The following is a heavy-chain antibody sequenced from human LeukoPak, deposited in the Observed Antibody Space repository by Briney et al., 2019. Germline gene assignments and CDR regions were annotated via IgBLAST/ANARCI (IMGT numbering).Heavy chain of an antibody. J-gene: IGHJ4*02. CDR2: ISAYNGNT. Sequence: ASVKVSCKASGYTFTGYGISWVRQAPGQGLEWMGWISAYNGNTNYAQKLQGRVTMTTDTSTSTAYMELRSLRSDDTAVYYCARHVPKTYYYDSSGFFFDYWGQGTLVTVSS. CDR3: ARHVPKTYYYDSSGFFFDY. CDR1: GYTFTGYG. D-gene: IGHD3-22*01. V-gene: IGHV1-18*01.